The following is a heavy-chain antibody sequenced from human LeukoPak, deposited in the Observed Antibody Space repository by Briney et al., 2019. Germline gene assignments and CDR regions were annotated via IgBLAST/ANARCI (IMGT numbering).Heavy chain of an antibody. D-gene: IGHD4-17*01. CDR1: GGSISTYY. J-gene: IGHJ4*02. V-gene: IGHV4-59*12. Sequence: SETLSLTCTVSGGSISTYYWSWIRQPPGKGLEWIGYIYHSGSTKYNPSLKSRVTISVDTSKNQFSLKLSSVTAADTAVYYCARGPTTVTRAFDYWGQGTLVTVSS. CDR2: IYHSGST. CDR3: ARGPTTVTRAFDY.